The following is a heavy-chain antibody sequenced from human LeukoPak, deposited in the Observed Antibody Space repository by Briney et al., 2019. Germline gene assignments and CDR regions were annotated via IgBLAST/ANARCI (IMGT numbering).Heavy chain of an antibody. CDR2: ISYDGSNK. V-gene: IGHV3-30*18. D-gene: IGHD1-26*01. CDR1: GFTFSSYG. CDR3: SKARIVGPPTPLRF. Sequence: GGSLRLSCAVSGFTFSSYGMHWVRQAPGKGLEWVAVISYDGSNKYYADSVKGRFTISRDNSKNTLYLQMNSLRAEDTAVYYCSKARIVGPPTPLRFWGQGTLVTVSS. J-gene: IGHJ4*02.